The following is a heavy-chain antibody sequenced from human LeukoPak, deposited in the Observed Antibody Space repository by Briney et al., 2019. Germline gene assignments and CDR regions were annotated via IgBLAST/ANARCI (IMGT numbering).Heavy chain of an antibody. CDR2: IYYSGST. J-gene: IGHJ6*02. CDR3: ASAPVYGGNSYGMDV. V-gene: IGHV4-59*01. Sequence: SESLTLTCTASGFTISNYYWSWIRQVPGKGLEWVGYIYYSGSTNYTPSLKSRVTISVDTSKYQFSLKLSSVTAADAAVYYCASAPVYGGNSYGMDVWGQGTTVTVAS. CDR1: GFTISNYY. D-gene: IGHD4-23*01.